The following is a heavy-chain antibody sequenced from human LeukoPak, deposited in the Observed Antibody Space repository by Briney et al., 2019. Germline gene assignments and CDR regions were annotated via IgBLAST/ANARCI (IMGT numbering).Heavy chain of an antibody. V-gene: IGHV3-23*01. Sequence: GGSLRLSCAASGFTFSDFAMTWVRQAPGKGLAWVSTISASGRNTHYADSVKGRFTISRDNSKNTLYLQMNSLRAEDTAVYYCAKDEVVGYSSGWYDGYWGQGTLVTVSS. CDR1: GFTFSDFA. D-gene: IGHD6-19*01. CDR2: ISASGRNT. CDR3: AKDEVVGYSSGWYDGY. J-gene: IGHJ4*02.